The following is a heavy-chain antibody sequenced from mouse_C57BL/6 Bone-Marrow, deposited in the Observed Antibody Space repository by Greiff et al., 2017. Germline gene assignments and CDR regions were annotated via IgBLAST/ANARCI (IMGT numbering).Heavy chain of an antibody. V-gene: IGHV1-58*01. CDR3: APYYGSSLYYFDY. CDR1: GYTFTSYG. Sequence: VQLKQSGAELVRPGSSVKMSCKTSGYTFTSYGINWVKQRPGQGLEWIGYIYIGNGYTEYTEKFKGQATMTSDTSSSTAYMQLSTLTTEDSTIYFCAPYYGSSLYYFDYWGQGTTLTVSS. CDR2: IYIGNGYT. J-gene: IGHJ2*01. D-gene: IGHD1-1*01.